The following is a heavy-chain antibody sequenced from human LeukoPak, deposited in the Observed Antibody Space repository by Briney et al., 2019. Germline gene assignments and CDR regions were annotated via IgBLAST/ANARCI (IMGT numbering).Heavy chain of an antibody. J-gene: IGHJ2*01. Sequence: GGTLSLSCALSGFTPWNYSMMPWAGKPPGKGLGWFARTRENGKDTNYADSVKDRFIGSRDNARNTMYLQMERLRVEDTAVYYCVRDGGRDVHDWYFDLWGPGTLVTVSS. CDR3: VRDGGRDVHDWYFDL. CDR2: TRENGKDT. CDR1: GFTPWNYS. V-gene: IGHV3-74*01. D-gene: IGHD2-15*01.